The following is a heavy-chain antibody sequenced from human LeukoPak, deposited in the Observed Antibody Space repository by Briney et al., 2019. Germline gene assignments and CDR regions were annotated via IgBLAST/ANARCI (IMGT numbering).Heavy chain of an antibody. J-gene: IGHJ4*02. CDR1: GYTFTSYG. V-gene: IGHV1-18*01. CDR2: ISAYNGNT. CDR3: ARRNPPYYDFWSGYSVGDY. D-gene: IGHD3-3*01. Sequence: ASVKVSCKASGYTFTSYGISWVRQAPGQGLEWMGWISAYNGNTNYAQKLQGRVTMTTDTSTSTAYMELRSLRSDDTAVYYCARRNPPYYDFWSGYSVGDYWGQGTLVTVSS.